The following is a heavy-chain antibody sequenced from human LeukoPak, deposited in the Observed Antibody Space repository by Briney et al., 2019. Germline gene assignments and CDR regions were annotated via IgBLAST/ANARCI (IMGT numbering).Heavy chain of an antibody. CDR3: ANGAFRLYYIDV. Sequence: GGSLRLSCAASGFTFSSYWMHWVRQAPGKGLVWVSRINTDGSSTNYADSVKGRFTISRDNAKNTVYLQMDSLRADDTAVYYCANGAFRLYYIDVWGKGTTATVSS. V-gene: IGHV3-74*01. CDR2: INTDGSST. D-gene: IGHD3-16*01. CDR1: GFTFSSYW. J-gene: IGHJ6*03.